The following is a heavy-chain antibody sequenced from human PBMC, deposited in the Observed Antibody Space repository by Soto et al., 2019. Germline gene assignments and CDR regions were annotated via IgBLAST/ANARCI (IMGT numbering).Heavy chain of an antibody. CDR1: GGTFSSYA. CDR3: ARASQLWFGELFHGYYYYGMAV. CDR2: IIPIFGTA. V-gene: IGHV1-69*06. J-gene: IGHJ6*02. D-gene: IGHD3-10*01. Sequence: ASVKVSCKASGGTFSSYAISWVRQAPGQGLEWMGGIIPIFGTANYAQKFQGRVTITADKSTSTAYMELSSLRSEDTAVYYCARASQLWFGELFHGYYYYGMAVRGQGTTGTVSS.